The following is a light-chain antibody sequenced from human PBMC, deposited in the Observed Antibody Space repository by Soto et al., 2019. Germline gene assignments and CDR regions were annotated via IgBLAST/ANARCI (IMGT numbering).Light chain of an antibody. Sequence: EIVMTQSPATLSVSQGERATLSCRASQSVSSNLAWYQQKPGQAPRLLIYGASTRATGITASFSGSGSGTESTHTISSLQSEDFAVYYCQQYNNWPPITFGQGTRLEIK. J-gene: IGKJ5*01. CDR3: QQYNNWPPIT. CDR1: QSVSSN. V-gene: IGKV3-15*01. CDR2: GAS.